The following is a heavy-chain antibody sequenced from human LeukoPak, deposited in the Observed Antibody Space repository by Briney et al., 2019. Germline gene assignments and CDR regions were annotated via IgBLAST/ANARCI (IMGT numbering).Heavy chain of an antibody. CDR1: GITFSSYV. CDR2: IHYDGNNK. J-gene: IGHJ4*02. Sequence: PGGSLRLSCAVSGITFSSYVMDWVRQAPGKGLEWVAFIHYDGNNKYYADSVKGRFTISRDNAKNSLYLQMNSLRAEDTAVYYCARVYGDLLDYWGQGTLVTVSS. D-gene: IGHD4-17*01. V-gene: IGHV3-30*02. CDR3: ARVYGDLLDY.